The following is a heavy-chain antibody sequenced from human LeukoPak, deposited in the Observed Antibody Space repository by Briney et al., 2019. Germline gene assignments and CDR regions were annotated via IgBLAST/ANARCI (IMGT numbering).Heavy chain of an antibody. CDR1: GFTVSSNY. Sequence: PGGSLRLSCAASGFTVSSNYMSWVRQAPGKGLEWVSVIYSGGSTYYADSVKGRFTISRDNSKNTLYLQMNSLRAEDTAVYYCARDRNYGPPNYYYYYYMDVWGKGTTVTISS. CDR3: ARDRNYGPPNYYYYYYMDV. V-gene: IGHV3-66*01. D-gene: IGHD4-17*01. CDR2: IYSGGST. J-gene: IGHJ6*03.